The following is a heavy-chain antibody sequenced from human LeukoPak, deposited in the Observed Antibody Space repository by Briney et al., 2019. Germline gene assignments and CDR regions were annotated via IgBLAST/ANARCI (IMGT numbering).Heavy chain of an antibody. Sequence: GGSLRLSCTASGFTFGDYAMSWFRQAPGKGLEWVSYISSSSSTIYYADSVKGRFTISRDNAKNSLYLQMNSLRAEDTAVYYCASLRVDYWGQGTLVTVSS. D-gene: IGHD4-17*01. CDR2: ISSSSSTI. V-gene: IGHV3-48*04. CDR1: GFTFGDYA. CDR3: ASLRVDY. J-gene: IGHJ4*02.